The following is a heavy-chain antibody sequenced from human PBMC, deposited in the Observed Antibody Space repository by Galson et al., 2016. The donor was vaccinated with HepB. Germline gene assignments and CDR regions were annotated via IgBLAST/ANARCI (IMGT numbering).Heavy chain of an antibody. D-gene: IGHD2-21*01. Sequence: SVKVSCKASGHTLTNSYIHWVRQAPGQGLEWLGIINPSGPSTTYALKFQDRVTMTRDTSTSTVYMELSSLTSEDTAVYYCAREGVRIDYYSPFEFSGQGTLVTVSS. V-gene: IGHV1-46*01. CDR3: AREGVRIDYYSPFEF. CDR2: INPSGPST. J-gene: IGHJ4*02. CDR1: GHTLTNSY.